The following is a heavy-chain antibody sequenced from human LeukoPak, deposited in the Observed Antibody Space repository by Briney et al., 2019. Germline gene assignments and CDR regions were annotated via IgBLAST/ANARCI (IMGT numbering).Heavy chain of an antibody. CDR2: ITRSGSDK. Sequence: PGGSLRLSCAASGFTFSSSEMNWVRQAPRKGLEWVSYITRSGSDKHYADSVKGRFTISRDNSKNTLYLQMNSLRAEDTAVYYCASTSGWYEPIDYWGQGTLVTVPS. V-gene: IGHV3-48*03. D-gene: IGHD6-19*01. CDR3: ASTSGWYEPIDY. CDR1: GFTFSSSE. J-gene: IGHJ4*02.